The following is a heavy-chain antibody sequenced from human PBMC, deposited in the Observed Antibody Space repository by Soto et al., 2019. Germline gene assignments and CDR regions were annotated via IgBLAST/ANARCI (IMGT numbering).Heavy chain of an antibody. V-gene: IGHV1-18*01. CDR1: GYTFTSYG. J-gene: IGHJ4*02. CDR3: ARGRYGDY. D-gene: IGHD1-1*01. CDR2: ISAHNGNT. Sequence: QVHLLQSGAEVKKPGASVKVSCKGSGYTFTSYGITWVRQAPGQGLEWMGWISAHNGNTDYAQKLQGRVTVTRDTSTSTAYMEPRSLRSDDTAVYYCARGRYGDYWGQGALVTVSS.